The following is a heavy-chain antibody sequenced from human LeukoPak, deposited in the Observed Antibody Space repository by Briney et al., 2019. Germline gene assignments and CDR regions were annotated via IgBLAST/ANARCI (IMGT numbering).Heavy chain of an antibody. CDR2: IYPGGSDT. V-gene: IGHV5-51*01. J-gene: IGHJ3*02. CDR1: GYIFKSFW. CDR3: ARPDYGDFYAFEI. D-gene: IGHD4-17*01. Sequence: GESLKISCKGSGYIFKSFWIGWVRQKPGKGLEWMGTIYPGGSDTRYGPSFQGQVTISADKSINTAFLQWSSLEASDTAMYYCARPDYGDFYAFEIWGQGTMVTVSS.